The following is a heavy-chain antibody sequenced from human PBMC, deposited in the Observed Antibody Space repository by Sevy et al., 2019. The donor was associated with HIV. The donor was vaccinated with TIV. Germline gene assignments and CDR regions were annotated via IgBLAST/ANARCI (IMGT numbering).Heavy chain of an antibody. V-gene: IGHV3-23*01. J-gene: IGHJ4*02. CDR1: GFTFSNFA. CDR3: AKKMGGGSGMAFLVDS. Sequence: VGSLRLSCAASGFTFSNFAMGWVRQAPGKGLDWISVISGSGDYKYYADSVKGRFTISRDNSKNTLSLQMNGLRAEDTAIFYCAKKMGGGSGMAFLVDSWGQGTLVAVSS. D-gene: IGHD5-18*01. CDR2: ISGSGDYK.